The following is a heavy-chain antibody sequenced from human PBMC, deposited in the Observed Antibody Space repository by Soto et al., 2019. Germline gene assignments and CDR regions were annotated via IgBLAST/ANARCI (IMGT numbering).Heavy chain of an antibody. J-gene: IGHJ6*03. CDR1: GFTFSSYS. Sequence: GGSLRLSCAASGFTFSSYSMNWVRQAPGKGLEWVSSISSSSTYIYYADSVKGRFTISRDNAKNSLFLQMNSLRVEDTAVYYCAGGSIVGVVIRDVWGKGTTVIGSS. V-gene: IGHV3-21*01. D-gene: IGHD3-3*01. CDR2: ISSSSTYI. CDR3: AGGSIVGVVIRDV.